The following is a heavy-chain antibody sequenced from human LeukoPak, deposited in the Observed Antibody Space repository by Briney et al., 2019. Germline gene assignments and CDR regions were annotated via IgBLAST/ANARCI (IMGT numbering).Heavy chain of an antibody. CDR1: GFIFSNYA. J-gene: IGHJ4*02. CDR2: ISYDGSNK. D-gene: IGHD3-10*01. Sequence: PGRSLRLSCETSGFIFSNYAMHWVRQAPGKGLEWVAIISYDGSNKDYADSVKGRFIISRDNSKNTLYLQINSLTAEDTAVYYCARADTYYYGSGSSWDYWGQGTLVTVSS. CDR3: ARADTYYYGSGSSWDY. V-gene: IGHV3-30*19.